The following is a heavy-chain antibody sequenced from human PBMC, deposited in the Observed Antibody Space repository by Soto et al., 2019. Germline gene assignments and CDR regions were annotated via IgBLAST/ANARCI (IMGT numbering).Heavy chain of an antibody. V-gene: IGHV3-43*01. CDR2: ISWDGGST. J-gene: IGHJ4*02. Sequence: GGSLRLSCAASGFTFDDYTMHWVRQAPGKGLEWVSLISWDGGSTYYADSVKGRFTISRDNSKNSLYLQMNSLRTEDTALYYCAKDLGPRRGYDILTGYYNPTPLDYWGQGTLVTVSS. D-gene: IGHD3-9*01. CDR1: GFTFDDYT. CDR3: AKDLGPRRGYDILTGYYNPTPLDY.